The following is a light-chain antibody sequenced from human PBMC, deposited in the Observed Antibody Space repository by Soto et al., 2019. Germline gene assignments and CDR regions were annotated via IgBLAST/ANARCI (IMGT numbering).Light chain of an antibody. CDR2: RDS. J-gene: IGLJ1*01. CDR3: QVWDSSTDV. V-gene: IGLV3-9*01. Sequence: SYELTQPLSVSVALGQTARITCGGNNIGSKNVHWYQQKPGQAPVLVIYRDSNRPSWIPERFSGSNSGNTATLTISRAQAGDEADYYCQVWDSSTDVFGTGTKLTVL. CDR1: NIGSKN.